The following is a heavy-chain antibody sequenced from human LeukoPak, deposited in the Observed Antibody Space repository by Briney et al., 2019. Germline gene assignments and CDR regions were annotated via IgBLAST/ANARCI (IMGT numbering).Heavy chain of an antibody. CDR3: ARDQEGFDY. V-gene: IGHV1-46*01. Sequence: ASVKVSCKASGGTFSSYAISWVRQAPGQGLEWMGMIYPRDGSTSYAQKFQGRLTVTRDTSTSTVHMELSGLRSEDTAVYHCARDQEGFDYWGQGTLVTVSS. CDR2: IYPRDGST. CDR1: GGTFSSYA. J-gene: IGHJ4*02.